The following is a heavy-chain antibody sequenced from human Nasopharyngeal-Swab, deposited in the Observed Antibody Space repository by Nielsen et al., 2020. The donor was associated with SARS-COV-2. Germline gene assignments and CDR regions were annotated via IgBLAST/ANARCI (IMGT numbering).Heavy chain of an antibody. Sequence: ASVKVSCKASGYTFTSYAMHWVRQAPGQRLEWMGWINAGNGNTKYSQKFQGRVTITRDTSASTAYMALSSLRSEDTAVYYCARGSMVRGVIEHYYYYYMDVWGKGTTVTVSS. CDR2: INAGNGNT. CDR1: GYTFTSYA. CDR3: ARGSMVRGVIEHYYYYYMDV. J-gene: IGHJ6*03. D-gene: IGHD3-10*01. V-gene: IGHV1-3*01.